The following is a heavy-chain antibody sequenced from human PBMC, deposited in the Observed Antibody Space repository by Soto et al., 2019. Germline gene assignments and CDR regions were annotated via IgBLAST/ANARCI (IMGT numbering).Heavy chain of an antibody. CDR1: GYSISLGYY. CDR2: IYHSGNT. D-gene: IGHD2-15*01. V-gene: IGHV4-38-2*01. J-gene: IGHJ4*02. Sequence: SEKLSLTCAVSGYSISLGYYWGWIRQPPGKGLEWIGSIYHSGNTYYNPSLKSRVSISLDTSKNHFSLELTSVTAADTAVYYCARVKLARRGGFDYWGLGTLVTVSS. CDR3: ARVKLARRGGFDY.